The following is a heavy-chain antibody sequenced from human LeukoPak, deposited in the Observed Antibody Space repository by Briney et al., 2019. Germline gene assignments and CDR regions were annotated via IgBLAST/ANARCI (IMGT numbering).Heavy chain of an antibody. J-gene: IGHJ1*01. D-gene: IGHD2-15*01. CDR2: ISCSGGST. Sequence: PGGSLRLSCAASGFTFSSYAMRWVRQAPGKGLEWVSAISCSGGSTYYADSVKGRFTISRDNSKNSLYLQMNSLRAEDTALYYCAKWSEDIVVVVAARWEYFQHWGQGTLVTVSS. CDR3: AKWSEDIVVVVAARWEYFQH. CDR1: GFTFSSYA. V-gene: IGHV3-23*01.